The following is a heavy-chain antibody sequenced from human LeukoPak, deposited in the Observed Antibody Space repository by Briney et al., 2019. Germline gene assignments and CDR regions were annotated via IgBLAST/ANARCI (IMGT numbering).Heavy chain of an antibody. CDR2: IYFSGST. CDR1: GGSISSSSYY. J-gene: IGHJ6*03. D-gene: IGHD2-2*01. V-gene: IGHV4-39*02. CDR3: ARDLGYCSSTSCGYYYMDV. Sequence: SETLSLTCTVSGGSISSSSYYWGWIRQPPGKGLEWIGNIYFSGSTYYNPSLKSRVTISIDTSKNQFSLKVPSVIAADTAVYYCARDLGYCSSTSCGYYYMDVWGKGTTVTVSS.